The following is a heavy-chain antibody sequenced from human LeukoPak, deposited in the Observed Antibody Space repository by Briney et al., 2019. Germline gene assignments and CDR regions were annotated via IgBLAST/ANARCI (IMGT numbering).Heavy chain of an antibody. CDR1: GYSISSGYY. J-gene: IGHJ6*03. D-gene: IGHD3-10*01. CDR3: ARDAGHGEWFGQVFYYYYYMDV. Sequence: SETLSLTCTVSGYSISSGYYWGWIRQPPGKGLEWIGSIYHSGSTYYNPSLKSRVTISVDTSRNQFSLKLSSVTAADTAVYYCARDAGHGEWFGQVFYYYYYMDVWGKGTTVTVSS. V-gene: IGHV4-38-2*02. CDR2: IYHSGST.